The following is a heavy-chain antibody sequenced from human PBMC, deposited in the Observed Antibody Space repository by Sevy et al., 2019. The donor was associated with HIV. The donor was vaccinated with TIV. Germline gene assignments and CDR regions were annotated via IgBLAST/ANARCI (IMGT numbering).Heavy chain of an antibody. V-gene: IGHV3-15*01. CDR2: IKSKTDGGTT. J-gene: IGHJ4*02. CDR3: TTDSKKLGLSALLDY. D-gene: IGHD7-27*01. Sequence: GGSLRLSCAASGFTFSNDWMSWVRQAPGKGLEWVGRIKSKTDGGTTDDAEPVKGRLTISRGESKKTLYLQMNSLKTKDTAIYYCTTDSKKLGLSALLDYWGQGTLVTVSS. CDR1: GFTFSNDW.